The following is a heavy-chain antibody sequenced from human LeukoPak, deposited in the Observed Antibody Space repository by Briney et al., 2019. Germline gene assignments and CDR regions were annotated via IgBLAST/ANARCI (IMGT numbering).Heavy chain of an antibody. Sequence: GGSLSLSCQASGFTFDDYAMHWVRQAPGKGLEGVSGISWNSGSIGYADSVKGRFTISRDNAKNSLYLQMNSLRAEDTALYYCAKDRHSSSWYYYYGMDVWGQGTTVTVSS. D-gene: IGHD6-13*01. CDR3: AKDRHSSSWYYYYGMDV. CDR2: ISWNSGSI. J-gene: IGHJ6*02. V-gene: IGHV3-9*01. CDR1: GFTFDDYA.